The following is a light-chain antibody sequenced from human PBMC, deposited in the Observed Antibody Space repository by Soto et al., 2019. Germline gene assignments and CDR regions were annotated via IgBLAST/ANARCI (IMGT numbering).Light chain of an antibody. CDR3: QQYYTYPWT. CDR2: KAS. CDR1: QSISSW. Sequence: DIQMTQSPSTLSASVGDRVTITCRASQSISSWLAWYQQRPGRAPKLLIYKASNLEGGVPSRFSGSGSGTELTLTISSLHPDDFATYYCQQYYTYPWTFGPGTKVDSK. V-gene: IGKV1-5*03. J-gene: IGKJ1*01.